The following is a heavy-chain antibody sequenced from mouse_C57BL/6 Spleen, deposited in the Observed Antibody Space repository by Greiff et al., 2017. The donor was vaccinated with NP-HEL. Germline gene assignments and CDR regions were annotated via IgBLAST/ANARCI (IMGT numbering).Heavy chain of an antibody. CDR3: AREIDSSGYFAY. CDR1: GYAFSSSW. CDR2: IYPGDGDT. D-gene: IGHD3-2*02. J-gene: IGHJ3*01. V-gene: IGHV1-82*01. Sequence: VQLQQSGPELVKPGASVKISCKASGYAFSSSWMNWVKQRPGKGLEWIGRIYPGDGDTNYNGKFKGKATLTADKSSSTAYMQLSSLTSEDSAVYFCAREIDSSGYFAYWGQGTLVTVSA.